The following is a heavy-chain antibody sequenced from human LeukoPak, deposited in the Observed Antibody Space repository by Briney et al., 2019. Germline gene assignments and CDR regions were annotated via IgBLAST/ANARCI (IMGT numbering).Heavy chain of an antibody. V-gene: IGHV4-4*07. D-gene: IGHD2-2*01. Sequence: SETLSLPCILSAGSMSSYYWSWIRQPAGKGLEWIGRIYTSGSTNHNPSLKGRVRMPVDTSMNQFSLTLSSVTAAGTAVYYFARGNCNNTRWLPGDYWGQGTMVTVSS. CDR2: IYTSGST. J-gene: IGHJ4*02. CDR3: ARGNCNNTRWLPGDY. CDR1: AGSMSSYY.